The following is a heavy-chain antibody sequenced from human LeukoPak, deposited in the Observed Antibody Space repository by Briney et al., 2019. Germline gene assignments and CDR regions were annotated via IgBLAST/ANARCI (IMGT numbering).Heavy chain of an antibody. CDR1: GFTFSTYW. V-gene: IGHV3-74*01. D-gene: IGHD3-9*01. CDR3: AREWRGFEDY. CDR2: SNSDGSAT. J-gene: IGHJ4*02. Sequence: GGSLRLSCAASGFTFSTYWMHWVRQAPGKGLVWVARSNSDGSATIYADSVKGRLVISRDNSKNTLYLQISSLRVEDTAMYYCAREWRGFEDYWGQGTLVTVSS.